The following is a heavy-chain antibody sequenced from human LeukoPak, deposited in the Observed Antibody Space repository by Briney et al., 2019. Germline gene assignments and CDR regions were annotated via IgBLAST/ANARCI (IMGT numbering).Heavy chain of an antibody. CDR3: ARVYRLGYSSSWYNAFDI. CDR1: VVTCRSYG. Sequence: GGSLRLSCAACVVTCRSYGMDGVRQAPGKGLEWVSYINNSSSTIYYADSVKGGFTIYRDNVKSSLYLQMNSLRAEDTVVYYCARVYRLGYSSSWYNAFDIWGQGTMVTVSS. J-gene: IGHJ3*02. V-gene: IGHV3-48*01. CDR2: INNSSSTI. D-gene: IGHD6-13*01.